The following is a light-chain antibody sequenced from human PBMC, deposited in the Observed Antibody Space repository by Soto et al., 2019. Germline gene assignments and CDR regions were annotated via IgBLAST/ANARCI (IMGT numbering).Light chain of an antibody. CDR3: QQRNVWPPIT. Sequence: EIVWQPSPATMSVAPGESATLXPRASXSINRHLAWYRQKPGQAPRLLIYDASNRANGVPARFGGSGSGTDFTLTINSLEPEDFAVYYCQQRNVWPPITFGQGTRLEIK. CDR1: XSINRH. V-gene: IGKV3-11*01. CDR2: DAS. J-gene: IGKJ5*01.